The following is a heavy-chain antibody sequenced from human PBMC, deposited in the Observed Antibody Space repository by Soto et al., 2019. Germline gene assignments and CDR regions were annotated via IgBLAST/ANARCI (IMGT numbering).Heavy chain of an antibody. CDR1: GYTFTGYY. V-gene: IGHV1-2*04. Sequence: QVQLVQSGAEVKKPGASVKVSCKASGYTFTGYYMHWVRQAPGQGLEWMGWINPNSGGTNYAQKLQGWVTMTRDTSISTAYMKLSRLRSDDTAVYYCARDRGGSYGMDVWGQGTTVTVSS. CDR2: INPNSGGT. J-gene: IGHJ6*02. CDR3: ARDRGGSYGMDV. D-gene: IGHD3-10*01.